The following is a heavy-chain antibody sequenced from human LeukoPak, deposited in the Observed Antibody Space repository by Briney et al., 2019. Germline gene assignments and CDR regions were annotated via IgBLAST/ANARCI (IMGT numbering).Heavy chain of an antibody. Sequence: GGSLILSCAASEFTFSNYRMTWVRQAPGKGLEWVAIIKQDGSERYYVDSVKGRFTISRDNAKNSLYLYMNSLRAEDTAVYYCARVGWGGFDYWGQGTLVTVSS. CDR1: EFTFSNYR. J-gene: IGHJ4*02. V-gene: IGHV3-7*01. D-gene: IGHD3-16*01. CDR3: ARVGWGGFDY. CDR2: IKQDGSER.